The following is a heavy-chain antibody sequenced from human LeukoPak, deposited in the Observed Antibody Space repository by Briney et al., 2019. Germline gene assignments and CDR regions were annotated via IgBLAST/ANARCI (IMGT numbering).Heavy chain of an antibody. CDR3: ARGSYGSGTYHDFDI. CDR2: ICFDVSNK. V-gene: IGHV3-33*01. J-gene: IGHJ3*02. Sequence: GGSLRLSCAASGFTFSSYGMHWVRQAPGKGLERVSVICFDVSNKYSLDSAKGRFTISRDNSKSTLYLQMNSLSAEDTAVYYCARGSYGSGTYHDFDIWGQGTMVSVSS. CDR1: GFTFSSYG. D-gene: IGHD3-10*01.